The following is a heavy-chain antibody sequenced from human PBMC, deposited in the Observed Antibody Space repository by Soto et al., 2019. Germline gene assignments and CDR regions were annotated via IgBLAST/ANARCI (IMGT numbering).Heavy chain of an antibody. J-gene: IGHJ5*02. V-gene: IGHV3-21*01. CDR1: GFTFSSYS. Sequence: GGSLRLSCAASGFTFSSYSMNWVRQAPGKGLEWVSSISSSSSYIYYADSVKGRFTISRDNAKNSLYLQMNSLRAEDTAVYYCARGRDIYCSGGSCPADNWFDPWGQGTLVTVSS. CDR2: ISSSSSYI. D-gene: IGHD2-15*01. CDR3: ARGRDIYCSGGSCPADNWFDP.